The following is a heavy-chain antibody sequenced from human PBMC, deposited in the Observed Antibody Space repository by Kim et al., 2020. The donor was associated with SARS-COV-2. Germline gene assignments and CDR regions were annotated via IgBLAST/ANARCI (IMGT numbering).Heavy chain of an antibody. Sequence: ADSGKGGFTISRENSKNTLYLQMNRLRAEDTAVYYCAKGAYSSSWYEFDYWGQGTLVTVSS. J-gene: IGHJ4*02. D-gene: IGHD6-13*01. V-gene: IGHV3-23*01. CDR3: AKGAYSSSWYEFDY.